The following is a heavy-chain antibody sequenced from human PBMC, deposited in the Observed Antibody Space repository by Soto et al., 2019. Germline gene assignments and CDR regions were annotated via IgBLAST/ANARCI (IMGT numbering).Heavy chain of an antibody. CDR1: GFTFDDYA. D-gene: IGHD3-22*01. Sequence: EVQLVESGGGLVQPGRSLRLSCAASGFTFDDYAMHWVRQAPGKGLEWVSGISWNSGSIGYADSVKGRFTISRDNAKNSLYLQMNSLRADDSALYYCAKARTYYYDSSGYSFYFDYWGQGTLGTVSS. CDR3: AKARTYYYDSSGYSFYFDY. V-gene: IGHV3-9*01. CDR2: ISWNSGSI. J-gene: IGHJ4*02.